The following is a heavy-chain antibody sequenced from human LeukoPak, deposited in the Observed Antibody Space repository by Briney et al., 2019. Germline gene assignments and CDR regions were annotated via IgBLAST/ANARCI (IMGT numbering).Heavy chain of an antibody. Sequence: PGGSLRLSCAASGFTVSSNYMIWVRQAPGKGLEWVSVIYSGGSAYYADSVKGRFTISRDNSKNTLYLQMNSLRAEDTAVYYCAKPDRIRYFAWYLPPFDYWGQGTLVTVSS. J-gene: IGHJ4*02. CDR2: IYSGGSA. D-gene: IGHD3-9*01. CDR1: GFTVSSNY. V-gene: IGHV3-53*01. CDR3: AKPDRIRYFAWYLPPFDY.